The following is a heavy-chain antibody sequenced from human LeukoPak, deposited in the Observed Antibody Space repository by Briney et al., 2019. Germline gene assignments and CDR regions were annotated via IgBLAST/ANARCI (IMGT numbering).Heavy chain of an antibody. CDR3: TTRSSGIAAAGRGR. CDR2: IKSKTDGGTT. V-gene: IGHV3-15*01. J-gene: IGHJ4*02. Sequence: PGGSLRLSCAASGFTFSNAWMSWVRQAPGKGREWVGRIKSKTDGGTTDYAAPVKGRFTISRDDSKNTLYLQMNSLKTEDTAVYYCTTRSSGIAAAGRGRWGQGTLVTVSS. D-gene: IGHD6-13*01. CDR1: GFTFSNAW.